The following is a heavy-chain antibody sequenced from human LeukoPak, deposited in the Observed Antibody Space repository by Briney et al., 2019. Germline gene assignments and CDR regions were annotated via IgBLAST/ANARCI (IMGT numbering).Heavy chain of an antibody. CDR3: ARASETYYFDS. Sequence: GGSLRLSCAASGFSFSNYVTSWVRPAPGKGLEWVSTVSGSGGRTSYADSVKGRFTISRDNSKNTLYLQMNSLRAEDTAVYYCARASETYYFDSWGQGTLVTVSS. CDR1: GFSFSNYV. CDR2: VSGSGGRT. J-gene: IGHJ4*02. D-gene: IGHD1-26*01. V-gene: IGHV3-23*01.